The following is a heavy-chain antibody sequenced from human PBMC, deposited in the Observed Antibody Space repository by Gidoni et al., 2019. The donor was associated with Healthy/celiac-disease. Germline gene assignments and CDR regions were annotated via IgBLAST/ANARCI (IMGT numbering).Heavy chain of an antibody. D-gene: IGHD3-10*01. J-gene: IGHJ4*02. CDR3: ARADYYGSGTGGEFDY. Sequence: QLQLQESGPGLVKPSETLSLTCTVSGGSISSSSYYWGWIRQPPGKGLEWIGSIYYSGSTYYNPSLKSRVTISVDTSKNQFSLKLSSVTAADTAVYYCARADYYGSGTGGEFDYWGQGTLVTVSS. CDR1: GGSISSSSYY. CDR2: IYYSGST. V-gene: IGHV4-39*01.